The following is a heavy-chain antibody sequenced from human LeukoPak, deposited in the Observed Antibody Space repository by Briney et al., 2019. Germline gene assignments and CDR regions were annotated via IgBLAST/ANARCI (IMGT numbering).Heavy chain of an antibody. V-gene: IGHV1-69*05. J-gene: IGHJ4*02. CDR1: GGTFSSYA. Sequence: ASVKVSCKAAGGTFSSYAISWVRQAPGQGLEWVGGILTIFAAANSAQNFQARVTITTAESTSTADMELRSLRSEDTAVYYCARAGVHYYDSSRYYYYWGPRTPVTAS. D-gene: IGHD3-22*01. CDR2: ILTIFAAA. CDR3: ARAGVHYYDSSRYYYY.